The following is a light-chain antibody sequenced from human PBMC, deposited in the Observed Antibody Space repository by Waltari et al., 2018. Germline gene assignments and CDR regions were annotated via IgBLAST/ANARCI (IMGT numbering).Light chain of an antibody. CDR2: IDN. CDR3: SSWDDSLKGPL. V-gene: IGLV1-44*01. Sequence: QSVLTQPPSASGTPGQRVTISCSGTSSNTGSNSVNWYQHLPGAAPQLLIYIDNQRPAGVPDRFSGSKSGSSATLAISGLQSEDEADYYCSSWDDSLKGPLFGGGTKLTVL. J-gene: IGLJ3*02. CDR1: SSNTGSNS.